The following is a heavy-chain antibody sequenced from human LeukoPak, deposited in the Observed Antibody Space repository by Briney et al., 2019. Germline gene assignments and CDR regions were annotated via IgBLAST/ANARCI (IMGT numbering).Heavy chain of an antibody. V-gene: IGHV2-5*01. CDR2: IYWNEEK. J-gene: IGHJ3*02. CDR3: AHRRWWTFDI. Sequence: LEWLALIYWNEEKHYSPSLKSRVTITKDTSKNQVVLTMTNMDPVDTATYYCAHRRWWTFDIWGQGTMVTVST. D-gene: IGHD2-15*01.